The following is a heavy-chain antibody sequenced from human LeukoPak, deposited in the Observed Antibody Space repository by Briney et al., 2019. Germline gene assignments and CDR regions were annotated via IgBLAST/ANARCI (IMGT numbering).Heavy chain of an antibody. Sequence: SVKVSCKASGGTFSSYAISWVRQAPGQGLEWMGGIIPIFGTTNYAQKFQGRVTITADKSTSTAYMELSSLRSEDTAVYYCARGRDYYGSGNYRPGVYFDYWGQGTLVTVSS. CDR3: ARGRDYYGSGNYRPGVYFDY. D-gene: IGHD3-10*01. CDR2: IIPIFGTT. V-gene: IGHV1-69*06. J-gene: IGHJ4*02. CDR1: GGTFSSYA.